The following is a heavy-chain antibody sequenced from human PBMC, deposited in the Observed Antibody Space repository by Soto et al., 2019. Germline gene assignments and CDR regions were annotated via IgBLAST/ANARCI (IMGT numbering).Heavy chain of an antibody. J-gene: IGHJ2*01. CDR3: ARESLDVLTGPPWVWYFDI. CDR1: GGSFSGYY. Sequence: QVQLQQWGAGPLRPLETLSLTGGVSGGSFSGYYWAWIRQSPGQGLEWIGEINARGSNNYNPSLKSGVSLSVDTSKNSYSLSLRSVTAADTAVDDCARESLDVLTGPPWVWYFDIWGRGTLVTVSS. V-gene: IGHV4-34*01. CDR2: INARGSN. D-gene: IGHD3-9*01.